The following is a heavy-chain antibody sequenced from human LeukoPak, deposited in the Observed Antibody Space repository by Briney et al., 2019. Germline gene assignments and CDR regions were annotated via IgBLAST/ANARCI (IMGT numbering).Heavy chain of an antibody. J-gene: IGHJ4*02. Sequence: GGSLRLSCAASGFTFSSYWMSWVRQAPGKGLEWVSGISWNSGSIGYADSVKGRFTISRDNAKNSLYLQMNSLRAEDTALYYCAKEEYDYWGQGTLVTVSS. D-gene: IGHD2/OR15-2a*01. CDR3: AKEEYDY. CDR2: ISWNSGSI. V-gene: IGHV3-9*01. CDR1: GFTFSSYW.